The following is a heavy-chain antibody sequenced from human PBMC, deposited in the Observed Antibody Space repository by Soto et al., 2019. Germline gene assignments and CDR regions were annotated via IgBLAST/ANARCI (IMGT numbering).Heavy chain of an antibody. CDR1: GDSVSDYD. CDR2: VYDSGST. CDR3: ARDRAYYDSNGLYFDY. Sequence: PSETLCITCTFSGDSVSDYDLSWIRQHPGKGLEWIGYVYDSGSTKYNPSLESRVTISIDTSKNQFSLKLSSVTAADTAVYYCARDRAYYDSNGLYFDYWGQGTLVTVSS. J-gene: IGHJ4*02. V-gene: IGHV4-59*02. D-gene: IGHD3-22*01.